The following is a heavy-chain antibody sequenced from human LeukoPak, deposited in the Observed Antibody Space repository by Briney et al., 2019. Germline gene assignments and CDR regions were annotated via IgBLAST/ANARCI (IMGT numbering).Heavy chain of an antibody. J-gene: IGHJ5*02. Sequence: ASVKVSCKASGYTFTGYYMHWVRQAPGQGLEWMGWINPNSGGTNYAQKFQGRVTMTRDTSISTAYMELSRLRSDDTAVYYCARDLYCSSAKCYSNWFDTWGQGTLVTVSS. D-gene: IGHD2-2*01. CDR3: ARDLYCSSAKCYSNWFDT. V-gene: IGHV1-2*02. CDR1: GYTFTGYY. CDR2: INPNSGGT.